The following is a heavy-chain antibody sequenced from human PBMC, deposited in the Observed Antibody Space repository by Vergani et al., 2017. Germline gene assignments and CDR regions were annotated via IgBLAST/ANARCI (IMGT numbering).Heavy chain of an antibody. CDR2: IVVGSGNT. CDR3: AADTAAANAFDI. D-gene: IGHD2-2*01. CDR1: GFTFTSSA. J-gene: IGHJ3*02. V-gene: IGHV1-58*01. Sequence: QMQLVQSGPEVKKPGTSVTVSCKASGFTFTSSAVLWLRQARGQRLEWIGWIVVGSGNTNYAQKFQERVTITRVMSTSTAYMELGSLRSEDTAVYYCAADTAAANAFDIWGQGTMVTVSS.